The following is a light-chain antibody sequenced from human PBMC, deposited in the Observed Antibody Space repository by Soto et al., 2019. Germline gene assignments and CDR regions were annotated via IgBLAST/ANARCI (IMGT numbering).Light chain of an antibody. Sequence: DIQMTQSPSSLSASVGDRVTITCRASQSISSYLNWYQQKPGKAPKLLIYAASSLQSGVPSWFSGSGSGTDFTLTISSLQPEDFATYYCQQSYSTPRFGQGTRLEIK. CDR3: QQSYSTPR. CDR1: QSISSY. J-gene: IGKJ5*01. CDR2: AAS. V-gene: IGKV1-39*01.